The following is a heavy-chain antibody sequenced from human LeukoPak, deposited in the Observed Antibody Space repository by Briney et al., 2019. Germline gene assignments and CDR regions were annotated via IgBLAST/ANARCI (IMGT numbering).Heavy chain of an antibody. CDR3: ARLKDGYFYGMDV. Sequence: GESLNISCKGSGYSFTSYWIGWVRQMPGKGLEWMGIIYPGDFDTRYSPSFQGQVTISADKSTSTAYLQWSSLKASDTAMYYCARLKDGYFYGMDVWGQGTTVTVSS. D-gene: IGHD3-9*01. V-gene: IGHV5-51*01. J-gene: IGHJ6*02. CDR2: IYPGDFDT. CDR1: GYSFTSYW.